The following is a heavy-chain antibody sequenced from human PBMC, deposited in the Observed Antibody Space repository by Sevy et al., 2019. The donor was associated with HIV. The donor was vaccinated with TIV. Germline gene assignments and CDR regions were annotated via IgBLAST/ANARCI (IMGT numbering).Heavy chain of an antibody. Sequence: SETLSLTCTVSGDSVSGGNYYWSWIRQPPGKGLEWIGYIYYSESTNYNPSLKSRVTISIDTSKNQFSLRLTSVTAADTAVYYCARGLFDYWGQGTLVTVSS. CDR3: ARGLFDY. CDR1: GDSVSGGNYY. V-gene: IGHV4-61*01. CDR2: IYYSEST. J-gene: IGHJ4*02.